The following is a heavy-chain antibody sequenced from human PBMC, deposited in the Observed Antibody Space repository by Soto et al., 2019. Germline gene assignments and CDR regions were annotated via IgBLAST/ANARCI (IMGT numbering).Heavy chain of an antibody. Sequence: QVQLVQSGAEVKKPGASVKVSCKASGYTFTDYFIHWVRQAPGQGLEWMGWINPKSGGTNYAPNFQGRVTMTRDTPTSTAYRELTWLRFDDTPVHDGASSRQSTAIQDDPGGKGTLFPFPS. J-gene: IGHJ5*02. CDR2: INPKSGGT. CDR1: GYTFTDYF. D-gene: IGHD2-21*02. V-gene: IGHV1-2*02. CDR3: ASSRQSTAIQDDP.